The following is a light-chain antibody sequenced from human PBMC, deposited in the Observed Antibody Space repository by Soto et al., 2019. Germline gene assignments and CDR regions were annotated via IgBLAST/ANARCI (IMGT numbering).Light chain of an antibody. Sequence: EIVMTQSPAILSVSPGERVTLSCRASQSVSSNLDWYQQRPGQAPRLLIYGVSTRATGVPARFAGSGSGTEFTLTIGSLQSEDFAVYYCQQYDDWPPYTFGQGTMLEIK. V-gene: IGKV3-15*01. CDR2: GVS. CDR3: QQYDDWPPYT. J-gene: IGKJ2*01. CDR1: QSVSSN.